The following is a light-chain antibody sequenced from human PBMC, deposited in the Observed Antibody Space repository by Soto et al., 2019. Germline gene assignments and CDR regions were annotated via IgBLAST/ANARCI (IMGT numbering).Light chain of an antibody. J-gene: IGKJ3*01. CDR1: QSISHN. V-gene: IGKV1-39*01. CDR2: AAS. CDR3: QQPYSSST. Sequence: DIQMTQSPSSLSASVGDRVTITCRASQSISHNLNWYHQKPGKAPKLLIFAASTLQSGGPSRFSGGGAGTDFTLTINRLQHEDVATYYCQQPYSSSTFGPGTKVDIK.